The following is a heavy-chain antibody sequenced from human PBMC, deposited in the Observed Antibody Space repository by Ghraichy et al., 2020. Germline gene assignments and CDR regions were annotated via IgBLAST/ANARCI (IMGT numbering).Heavy chain of an antibody. D-gene: IGHD3-9*01. Sequence: GSLRLSCAASGFTFSDYYMSWIRQAPGKGLEWVSYISSSSSYTNYADSVKGRFTISRDNAKNSLYLQMNSLRAEDTAVYYCAREGHYDILTGYYSYYYGMDVWGQGTTVTVSS. CDR2: ISSSSSYT. CDR3: AREGHYDILTGYYSYYYGMDV. CDR1: GFTFSDYY. J-gene: IGHJ6*02. V-gene: IGHV3-11*05.